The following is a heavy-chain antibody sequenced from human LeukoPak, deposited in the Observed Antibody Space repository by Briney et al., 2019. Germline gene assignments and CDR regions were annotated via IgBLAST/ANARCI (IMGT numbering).Heavy chain of an antibody. D-gene: IGHD2-21*02. CDR1: GFAFSSNW. V-gene: IGHV3-74*01. CDR3: AKTEYCGGDCYSGEIDY. J-gene: IGHJ4*02. CDR2: INSGGSGT. Sequence: AGGSLRLSCAASGFAFSSNWMHWVRQTPGKGLVWVSRINSGGSGTSYAASVEGRFTISRDNSKNTLYLQMNSLRAEDTAVYYCAKTEYCGGDCYSGEIDYWGQGTLVTVSS.